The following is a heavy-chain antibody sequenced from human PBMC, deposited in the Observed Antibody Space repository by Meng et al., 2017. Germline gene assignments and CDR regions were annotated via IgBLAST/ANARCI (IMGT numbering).Heavy chain of an antibody. CDR1: GYTFTGYY. J-gene: IGHJ4*02. D-gene: IGHD6-19*01. Sequence: RVQSGAEVKKPGASVKVSCKASGYTFTGYYMHWVRQAPGQGLEWMGRINPNSGGTNYAQKFQGRVTMTRDTSISTAYMELSRLRSEDTAVYYCARDDSSGWYYFDYWGQGTLVTVSS. CDR3: ARDDSSGWYYFDY. V-gene: IGHV1-2*06. CDR2: INPNSGGT.